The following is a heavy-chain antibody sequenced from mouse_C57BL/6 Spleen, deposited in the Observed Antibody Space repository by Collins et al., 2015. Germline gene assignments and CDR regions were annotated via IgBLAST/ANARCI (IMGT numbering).Heavy chain of an antibody. CDR3: ARNYGSFFYAMDY. CDR1: GFTFSSYG. J-gene: IGHJ4*01. Sequence: EVQLVESGGDLAKPGGSLKLSCAASGFTFSSYGMSWVRQTPDKRLEWVATISSGSSYTYYPDSVQGRFTISRDNAQNTLYLQMSSLKSEDTAMYFCARNYGSFFYAMDYWGQGTSVTVSS. CDR2: ISSGSSYT. V-gene: IGHV5-6*01. D-gene: IGHD1-1*01.